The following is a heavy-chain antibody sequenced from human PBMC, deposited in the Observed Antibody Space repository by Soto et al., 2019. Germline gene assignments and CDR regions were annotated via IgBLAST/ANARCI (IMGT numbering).Heavy chain of an antibody. CDR1: GFTFSGHG. CDR2: ISYDGSNK. Sequence: GGSLRLSCAASGFTFSGHGMHWVRQAPGKGLEWVAVISYDGSNKYYADSVKGRFTISRDNSKNTLYLQMNSLRAEDTAVYYCGKEVAAITMIVVVIMDYYGMDVWGQGTTVTVS. J-gene: IGHJ6*02. V-gene: IGHV3-30*18. CDR3: GKEVAAITMIVVVIMDYYGMDV. D-gene: IGHD3-22*01.